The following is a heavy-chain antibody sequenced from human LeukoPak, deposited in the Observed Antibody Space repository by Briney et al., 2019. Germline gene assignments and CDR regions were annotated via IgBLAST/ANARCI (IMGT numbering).Heavy chain of an antibody. V-gene: IGHV3-21*01. J-gene: IGHJ4*02. CDR3: ARPHCSGGSCYSGGSDY. Sequence: PGGSLRLSCAASGFTFSSYSMNWVRQAPGKGLEWASSISSSSSYIYYADSVKGRFTISRDNAKNSLYLQMNSLRAEDTAVYYCARPHCSGGSCYSGGSDYWGQGTLVTVSS. CDR1: GFTFSSYS. D-gene: IGHD2-15*01. CDR2: ISSSSSYI.